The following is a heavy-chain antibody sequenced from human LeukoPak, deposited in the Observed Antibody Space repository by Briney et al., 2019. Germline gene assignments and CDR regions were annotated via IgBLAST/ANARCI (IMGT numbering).Heavy chain of an antibody. CDR3: AKFSPPPSRVPDY. D-gene: IGHD4/OR15-4a*01. Sequence: GGSLRLSCAASGFIFRNYGMNWVRQPPGKGLEWVSGVSPNGETAYYADSVKGRFTISRDNSKNTVYLQVRSLRAEDTAVYYCAKFSPPPSRVPDYWGQGTLVTVSS. J-gene: IGHJ4*02. CDR1: GFIFRNYG. V-gene: IGHV3-23*01. CDR2: VSPNGETA.